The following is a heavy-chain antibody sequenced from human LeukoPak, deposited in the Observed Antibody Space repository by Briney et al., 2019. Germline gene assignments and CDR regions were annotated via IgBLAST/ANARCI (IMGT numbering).Heavy chain of an antibody. CDR1: GFTFSSYS. D-gene: IGHD5-12*01. V-gene: IGHV3-21*01. J-gene: IGHJ4*02. Sequence: GGSLSLSCAASGFTFSSYSMNWVRHAPGKGLEWVSSISSSSSYIYYADSVKGRFTISRDNAKNSLYLQMNSLRAEDTAVYYCARDLGSGYDLFGFDYWGQGTLVTVSS. CDR3: ARDLGSGYDLFGFDY. CDR2: ISSSSSYI.